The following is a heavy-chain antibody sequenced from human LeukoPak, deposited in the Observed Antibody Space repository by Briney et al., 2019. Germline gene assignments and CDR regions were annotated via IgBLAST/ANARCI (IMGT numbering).Heavy chain of an antibody. CDR3: ARGVSSSSWSRPDY. V-gene: IGHV3-30*03. CDR1: GFTFSSYG. CDR2: ISYDGSNK. J-gene: IGHJ4*02. D-gene: IGHD6-13*01. Sequence: GGSLRLSCAASGFTFSSYGMHWVRQAPGKGLEWVAVISYDGSNKYYADSVKGRFTISRDNSKNTLYLQMNSLRAEDTAVYYCARGVSSSSWSRPDYWGQGTQVTVSS.